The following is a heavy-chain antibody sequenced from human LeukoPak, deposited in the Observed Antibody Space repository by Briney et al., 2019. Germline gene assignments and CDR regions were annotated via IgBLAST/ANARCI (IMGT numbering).Heavy chain of an antibody. Sequence: GASVKVSCKASGGTFSSYAISWVRQAPGQGLEWMGGIIPIFGTANYAQKFQGRVTITTDESTSTAYMELSSLRSEDTAVYYCAKARSSLGIAVAIDYWGQGTLVTVSS. V-gene: IGHV1-69*05. CDR1: GGTFSSYA. J-gene: IGHJ4*02. CDR3: AKARSSLGIAVAIDY. D-gene: IGHD6-19*01. CDR2: IIPIFGTA.